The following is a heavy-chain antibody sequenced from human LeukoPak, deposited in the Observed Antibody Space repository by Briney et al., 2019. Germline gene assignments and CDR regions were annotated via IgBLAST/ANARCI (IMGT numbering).Heavy chain of an antibody. J-gene: IGHJ3*02. CDR2: ISAYNGNT. V-gene: IGHV1-18*01. D-gene: IGHD6-19*01. CDR3: ARGLQENLAWLKAFSAFDI. CDR1: GYTFTSYG. Sequence: GASVKVSCKTSGYTFTSYGISWVRQAPGQGLEWMGWISAYNGNTNYAQKVQGRVTMTTDTSTSTAYMELRSLRSDDTAVYYCARGLQENLAWLKAFSAFDIWGQGTMVTVSS.